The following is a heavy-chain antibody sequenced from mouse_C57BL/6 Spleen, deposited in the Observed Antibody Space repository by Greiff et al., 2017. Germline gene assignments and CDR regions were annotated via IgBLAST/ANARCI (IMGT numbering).Heavy chain of an antibody. CDR3: ARKELYDYDERYYFDY. CDR2: IYPGDGDT. D-gene: IGHD2-4*01. V-gene: IGHV1-82*01. CDR1: GYAFSSSW. Sequence: SGPELVKPGASVKISCKASGYAFSSSWMNWVKQRPGKGLEWIGRIYPGDGDTNYNGKFKGKATLTADKSSSTAYMQLSSLTSEDSAVYFCARKELYDYDERYYFDYWGQGTTLTVSS. J-gene: IGHJ2*01.